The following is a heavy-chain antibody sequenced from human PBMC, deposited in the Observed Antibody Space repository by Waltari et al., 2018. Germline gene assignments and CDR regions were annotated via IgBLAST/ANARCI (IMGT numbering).Heavy chain of an antibody. D-gene: IGHD3-9*01. CDR2: INPSGRT. J-gene: IGHJ4*02. CDR3: ARGIVRTYYDILTGYYNRYFDY. Sequence: QVQLQQWGAGLLKPSETLSLTCAVYGGSFSGYYWSWIRPPPGKGLEWIGEINPSGRTNYNPSLKSRVTRSVDTSKNQFSLKLSSVTAADTAVYYCARGIVRTYYDILTGYYNRYFDYWGQGTLVTVSS. V-gene: IGHV4-34*01. CDR1: GGSFSGYY.